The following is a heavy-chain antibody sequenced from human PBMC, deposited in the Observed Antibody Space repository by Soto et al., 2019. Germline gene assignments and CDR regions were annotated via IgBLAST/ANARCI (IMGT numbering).Heavy chain of an antibody. V-gene: IGHV4-39*01. J-gene: IGHJ5*02. Sequence: SETLSLTCTVSGGSISSSSYYWGWIRQPPGKGLEWIGSIYYSGSTYYNPSLKSRVTISVDTSKNQFSLKLSSVTAADTAVYYCARLWGWFDPWGQGTLVTVSS. CDR2: IYYSGST. D-gene: IGHD7-27*01. CDR3: ARLWGWFDP. CDR1: GGSISSSSYY.